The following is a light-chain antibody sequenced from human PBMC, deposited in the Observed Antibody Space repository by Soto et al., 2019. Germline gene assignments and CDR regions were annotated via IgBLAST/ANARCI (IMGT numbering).Light chain of an antibody. CDR1: QGISSY. CDR2: AAS. J-gene: IGKJ4*01. Sequence: DIQLTQSPSFLSASVGDRVTITCRASQGISSYLAWYQQKPGKAPKLLIYAASTLQSGVPSRFSGSGSGTEFPLTINSLQPEDFAAYYCQQLNSYSLTFGGGTKVEIK. CDR3: QQLNSYSLT. V-gene: IGKV1-9*01.